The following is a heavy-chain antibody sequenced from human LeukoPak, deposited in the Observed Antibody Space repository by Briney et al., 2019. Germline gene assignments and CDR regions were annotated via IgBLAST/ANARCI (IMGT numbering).Heavy chain of an antibody. V-gene: IGHV3-30*18. CDR1: GFTFSSYG. Sequence: GGSLRLSCAASGFTFSSYGMHWVRQAPGKGLEWVAVISYDGSNKHYADSVKGRFTISRDNSKNTLYLQMNSLRAEDTAVYYCAKESSGYYLYPVDYWGQGTLVTVSS. J-gene: IGHJ4*02. CDR2: ISYDGSNK. CDR3: AKESSGYYLYPVDY. D-gene: IGHD3-22*01.